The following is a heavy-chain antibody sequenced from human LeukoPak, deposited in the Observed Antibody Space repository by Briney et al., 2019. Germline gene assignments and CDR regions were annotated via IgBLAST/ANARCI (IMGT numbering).Heavy chain of an antibody. CDR3: ARDMQYSSSSLYFDY. J-gene: IGHJ4*01. D-gene: IGHD6-6*01. CDR1: GFTFSSYG. V-gene: IGHV3-30*03. CDR2: ISYDGSNK. Sequence: PGGSLRLSCAASGFTFSSYGMHWVRQAPGKGLEWVAVISYDGSNKYYADSVKGRFTISRDNAKNSLYLQTNSLKAEDTAVYYCARDMQYSSSSLYFDYWGQGTLVTVSS.